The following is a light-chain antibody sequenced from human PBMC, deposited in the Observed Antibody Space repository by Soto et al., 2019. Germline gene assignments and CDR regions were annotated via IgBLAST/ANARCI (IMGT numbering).Light chain of an antibody. Sequence: EIVMTQSPVTLSVSPGERATLSCRASQNISRSLAWYQQKPGQGPSLLIYGTSTRAGGVPARFSGGGSGTEFTPTITSLQSEDFAVYYCNQYKGWPRTFGQGTRWIS. V-gene: IGKV3-15*01. CDR3: NQYKGWPRT. CDR2: GTS. J-gene: IGKJ1*01. CDR1: QNISRS.